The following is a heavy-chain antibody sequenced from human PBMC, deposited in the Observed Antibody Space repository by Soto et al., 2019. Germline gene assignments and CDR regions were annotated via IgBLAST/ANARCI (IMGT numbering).Heavy chain of an antibody. CDR1: GYTFISHG. CDR2: ISGKNGNT. D-gene: IGHD2-2*01. Sequence: ASVKVSCKASGYTFISHGISWVRQAPGQGLEWMGWISGKNGNTNYAQKFQGRVTLTTDTSTSTAYLELRSLRSDDTAVYYCARVSSSIVVVPDYGMDVWGQGTTVTVSS. CDR3: ARVSSSIVVVPDYGMDV. J-gene: IGHJ6*02. V-gene: IGHV1-18*04.